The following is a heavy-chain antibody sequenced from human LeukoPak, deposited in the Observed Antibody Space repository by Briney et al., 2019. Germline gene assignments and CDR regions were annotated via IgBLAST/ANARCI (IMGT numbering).Heavy chain of an antibody. Sequence: GGSLRLSCAASGFTFSSYGMSWVRQAPGKGLEWVSVIYSGGSTYYADSVKGRFTISRDNSKNTLYLQMNSLRAEDTAVYYCARLIVVHAFDIWGQGTMVTVSS. V-gene: IGHV3-66*04. D-gene: IGHD2-2*01. CDR3: ARLIVVHAFDI. CDR1: GFTFSSYG. J-gene: IGHJ3*02. CDR2: IYSGGST.